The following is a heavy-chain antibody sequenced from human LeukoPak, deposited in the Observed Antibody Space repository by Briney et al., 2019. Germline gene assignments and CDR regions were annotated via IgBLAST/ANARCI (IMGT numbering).Heavy chain of an antibody. J-gene: IGHJ6*03. D-gene: IGHD6-13*01. Sequence: SVKVSCKASGGTLSSYAISWVRQAPGQGLEWMGGIIPIFGTANYAQKFQGRVTITTDESTSTAYMELSSLRSEDTAVYYCARAGYSSSWLYYFYMDVWGKGTTVTVSS. CDR2: IIPIFGTA. CDR1: GGTLSSYA. V-gene: IGHV1-69*05. CDR3: ARAGYSSSWLYYFYMDV.